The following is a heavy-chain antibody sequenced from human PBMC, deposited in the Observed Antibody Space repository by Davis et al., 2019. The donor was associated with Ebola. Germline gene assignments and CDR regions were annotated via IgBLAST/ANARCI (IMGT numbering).Heavy chain of an antibody. Sequence: HTGGSLRLSCAASAFTFSSYWMHWVRQAPGKGLVWVSRINSDGSSTSYADSVKGRLTISRDNAKNTLYLQMNSLRAEDTAVYYCARDPPCSGGSCFGMDVWSQGTTVTVSS. CDR2: INSDGSST. V-gene: IGHV3-74*01. CDR3: ARDPPCSGGSCFGMDV. J-gene: IGHJ6*02. D-gene: IGHD2-15*01. CDR1: AFTFSSYW.